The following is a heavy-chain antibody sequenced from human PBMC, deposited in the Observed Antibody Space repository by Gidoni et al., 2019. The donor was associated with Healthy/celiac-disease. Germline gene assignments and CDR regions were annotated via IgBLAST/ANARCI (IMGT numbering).Heavy chain of an antibody. Sequence: EVPLLESGGGLVQPGGSLRLSCAASGFTFSSYAMSWVRQAPGKGLEWVSAISGSGGSTYYADSVKGRFTISRDNSKNTLYLQMNSLRAEDTAVYYCADEVLRYFDWLSPMDVWGQGTTVTVSS. CDR1: GFTFSSYA. J-gene: IGHJ6*02. CDR2: ISGSGGST. CDR3: ADEVLRYFDWLSPMDV. D-gene: IGHD3-9*01. V-gene: IGHV3-23*01.